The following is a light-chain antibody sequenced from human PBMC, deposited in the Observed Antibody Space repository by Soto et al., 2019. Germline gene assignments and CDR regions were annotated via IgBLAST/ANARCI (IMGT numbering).Light chain of an antibody. J-gene: IGKJ4*01. CDR3: QQCDNLPLT. Sequence: IQITQSPSSLSASVGSRVTIPXXAIQSISTYLNWYQKQPGKAPNLLIYDASRLQSGVPSRFSGSGGWTDFTLSISSVQPEDFATYFCQQCDNLPLTVGGGTKVDI. V-gene: IGKV1-39*01. CDR1: QSISTY. CDR2: DAS.